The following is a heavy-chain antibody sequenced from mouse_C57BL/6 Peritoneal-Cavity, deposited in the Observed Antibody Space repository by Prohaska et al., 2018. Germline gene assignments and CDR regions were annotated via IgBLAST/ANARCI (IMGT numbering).Heavy chain of an antibody. D-gene: IGHD1-1*01. Sequence: EVKLVESGGGLVQPGGSLSLSCAASGFTFTDYYMSWVRQPPGKALEWLCFIRNKSNGYTTEYSASVKRLFTISRDNSQSILYLQMNALRAEDSATYYCARSTVVFDYWGQGTTLTVSS. CDR1: GFTFTDYY. CDR3: ARSTVVFDY. V-gene: IGHV7-3*01. J-gene: IGHJ2*01. CDR2: IRNKSNGYTT.